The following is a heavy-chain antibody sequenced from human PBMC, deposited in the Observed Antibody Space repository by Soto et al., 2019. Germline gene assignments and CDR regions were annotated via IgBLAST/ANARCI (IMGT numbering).Heavy chain of an antibody. CDR2: INHSGST. CDR1: GGSFSGYY. V-gene: IGHV4-34*01. J-gene: IGHJ4*02. Sequence: QVQLQQWGAGLLKPSETLSLTCAVYGGSFSGYYWSWIRQPPGKGLEWIGEINHSGSTNYNPSLKRRVTISVDTSKNQFSLKLSSVTAADTAVYYCARGHIVVVPAAKVFDYWGQGTLVTVSS. D-gene: IGHD2-2*01. CDR3: ARGHIVVVPAAKVFDY.